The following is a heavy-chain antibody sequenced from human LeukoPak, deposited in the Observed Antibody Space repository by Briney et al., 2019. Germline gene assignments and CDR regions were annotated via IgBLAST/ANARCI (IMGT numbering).Heavy chain of an antibody. J-gene: IGHJ6*02. Sequence: PGGSLRLSCAASGFTFSDYYMSWIRQAPGKGLEWVSYISVSGSNIYYADSVKGRFTISRDNAKNSLYLQMNSLRAEDTAVYYCARDLYYYGSGSYYGMDVWGQGTTVTVSS. CDR3: ARDLYYYGSGSYYGMDV. V-gene: IGHV3-11*01. D-gene: IGHD3-10*01. CDR2: ISVSGSNI. CDR1: GFTFSDYY.